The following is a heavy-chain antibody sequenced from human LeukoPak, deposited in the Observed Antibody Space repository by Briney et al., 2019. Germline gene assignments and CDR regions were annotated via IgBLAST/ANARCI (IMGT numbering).Heavy chain of an antibody. CDR2: INPNSGGT. J-gene: IGHJ4*02. CDR1: GYTFTGYY. Sequence: ASVTVSCKASGYTFTGYYMHWVRQAPGQGLEWMGWINPNSGGTNYEQKFQGRGTMTRDTSISTAYMELSRLRSDDTAVYYCARDPSVVVVAATLDYWGQGTLVTVSS. CDR3: ARDPSVVVVAATLDY. V-gene: IGHV1-2*02. D-gene: IGHD2-15*01.